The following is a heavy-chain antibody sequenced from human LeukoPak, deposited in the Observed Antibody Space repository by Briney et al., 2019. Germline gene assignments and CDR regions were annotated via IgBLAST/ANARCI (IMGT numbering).Heavy chain of an antibody. CDR1: GGSISSSSYH. J-gene: IGHJ5*02. V-gene: IGHV4-39*07. CDR2: IYYTGTT. CDR3: ASYVVVPAAIPGGDWFDP. Sequence: SETLSLTCTVSGGSISSSSYHWGWIRQPPGKGLEWVGSIYYTGTTYYNPSLKSRVTISVDTSKNQFSLKLSSVTAADTAVYYCASYVVVPAAIPGGDWFDPWGQGTLVTVSS. D-gene: IGHD2-2*01.